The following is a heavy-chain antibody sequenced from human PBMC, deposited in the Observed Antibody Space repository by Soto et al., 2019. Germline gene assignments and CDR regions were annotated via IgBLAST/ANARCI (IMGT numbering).Heavy chain of an antibody. CDR3: TRGPRPSSIGTGAV. Sequence: GGSLRLSCAASGFTFSSYAMHWVRQAPGKGLEWVAVISYDGARTDYADSVRGRFTISRDNANNALYLQMNALRGEDTAVYFCTRGPRPSSIGTGAVWGRGALVTVSS. D-gene: IGHD2-2*01. CDR1: GFTFSSYA. J-gene: IGHJ4*02. CDR2: ISYDGART. V-gene: IGHV3-30-3*01.